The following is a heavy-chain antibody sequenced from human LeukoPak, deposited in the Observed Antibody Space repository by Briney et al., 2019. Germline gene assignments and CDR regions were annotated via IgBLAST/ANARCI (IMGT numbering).Heavy chain of an antibody. V-gene: IGHV4-4*02. D-gene: IGHD2-21*02. J-gene: IGHJ4*02. CDR1: GGSISSDSW. CDR3: ARDVGRGTAISF. CDR2: IYHSGST. Sequence: SGTLSLTCAVSGGSISSDSWWSWVRQPPGKGLEWIGEIYHSGSTNYNPSLKSRVTMSVDKSKNQFSLKLSSVTAADTAVYYCARDVGRGTAISFWGQGTLVTVSS.